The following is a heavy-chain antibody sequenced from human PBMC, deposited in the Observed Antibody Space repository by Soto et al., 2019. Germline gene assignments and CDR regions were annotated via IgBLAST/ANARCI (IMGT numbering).Heavy chain of an antibody. J-gene: IGHJ4*02. CDR2: IWYDGSNK. CDR1: GFTFSSYG. CDR3: ASAPTNRGYDYIEFDY. D-gene: IGHD5-12*01. V-gene: IGHV3-33*01. Sequence: GGSLRLSCAASGFTFSSYGMHWVRQAPGKGLEWVAVIWYDGSNKYYADSVKGRFTISRDNSKNTLYLQMNSLRAEDTAVYYCASAPTNRGYDYIEFDYWGQGTLVTVSS.